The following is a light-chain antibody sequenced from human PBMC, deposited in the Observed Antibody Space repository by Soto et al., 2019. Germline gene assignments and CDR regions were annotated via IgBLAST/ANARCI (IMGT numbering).Light chain of an antibody. J-gene: IGLJ1*01. Sequence: SYELTQPPSVSVSPGQTASITCSGDKLGDRYASWYQQKPGQSPVVVIYQNSERPSGIPERFSGSNSGNTATLTISGTQAMDEADYYCQAWVSSTVVFGTGTKVTVL. CDR1: KLGDRY. CDR2: QNS. CDR3: QAWVSSTVV. V-gene: IGLV3-1*01.